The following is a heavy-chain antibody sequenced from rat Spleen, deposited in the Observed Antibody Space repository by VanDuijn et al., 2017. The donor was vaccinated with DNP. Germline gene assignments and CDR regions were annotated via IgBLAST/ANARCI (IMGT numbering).Heavy chain of an antibody. J-gene: IGHJ4*01. CDR1: GFTFSDYN. Sequence: EVQLVESGGGLVQPGRSLKLSCAASGFTFSDYNMAWVRQAPKKGLEWVATISYDGSSTYYRDSVKGRFTISRDNAKSTLYLQMDSLRSEDTATYYCARRFSSDAWGQGTSVTVSS. CDR3: ARRFSSDA. V-gene: IGHV5-7*01. CDR2: ISYDGSST.